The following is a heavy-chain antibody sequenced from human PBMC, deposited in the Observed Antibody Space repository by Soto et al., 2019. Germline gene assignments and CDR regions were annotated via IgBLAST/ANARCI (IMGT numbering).Heavy chain of an antibody. CDR2: ISYDGSNK. Sequence: QVQLVESGGGVVQPGRSLRLSCAASGFTFSSYAMHWVRQAPGKGLEWVAVISYDGSNKYYADSVKGRFTISRDNSKNTLYLQMNSLRAEDTAVYYCAREGITMIVVVITEDAFDIWGQGTMVTVSS. CDR3: AREGITMIVVVITEDAFDI. CDR1: GFTFSSYA. D-gene: IGHD3-22*01. J-gene: IGHJ3*02. V-gene: IGHV3-30-3*01.